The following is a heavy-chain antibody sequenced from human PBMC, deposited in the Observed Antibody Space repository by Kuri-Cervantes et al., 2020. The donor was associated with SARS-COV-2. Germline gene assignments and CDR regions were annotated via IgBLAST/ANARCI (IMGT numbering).Heavy chain of an antibody. CDR1: GFTFSTYA. D-gene: IGHD1-1*01. J-gene: IGHJ4*02. V-gene: IGHV3-23*01. CDR2: ISGIDTNT. Sequence: GESLKISCAVSGFTFSTYAVSWVRQAPGKGLEWVSAISGIDTNTFYADSVKGRFTISRDNSKNTVYLQMNSLRAEDTAVYSCATPIQVARGRLDYWGQGALVTVSS. CDR3: ATPIQVARGRLDY.